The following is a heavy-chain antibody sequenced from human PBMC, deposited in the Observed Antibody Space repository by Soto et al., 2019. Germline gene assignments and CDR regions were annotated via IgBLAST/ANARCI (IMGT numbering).Heavy chain of an antibody. CDR2: IYYSGST. CDR3: ARDVIAAAAGNWFDP. J-gene: IGHJ5*02. Sequence: PSETLSLTCTVSGGSISSGDYYWSWIRQPPGKGLEWIGYIYYSGSTYYNPSLKSRVTISVDTPKNQFSLKLSSVTAADTAVYYCARDVIAAAAGNWFDPWGQGTLVTVSS. D-gene: IGHD6-13*01. CDR1: GGSISSGDYY. V-gene: IGHV4-30-4*01.